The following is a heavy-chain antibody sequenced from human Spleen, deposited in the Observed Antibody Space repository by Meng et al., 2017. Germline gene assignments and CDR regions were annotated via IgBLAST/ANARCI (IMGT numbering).Heavy chain of an antibody. J-gene: IGHJ4*02. V-gene: IGHV1-2*06. Sequence: QVQLVDSGAELKKPGALVKVSCKSSGYTFTAYYIHWVRQAPGQGLEWMGHINPDTGDTLYAQKFQGRVSMTGDTSISTAYVELSGLRSDDTAVYYCARDENISLGKLFGDYWGQGTLVTVSS. CDR3: ARDENISLGKLFGDY. D-gene: IGHD2-21*01. CDR1: GYTFTAYY. CDR2: INPDTGDT.